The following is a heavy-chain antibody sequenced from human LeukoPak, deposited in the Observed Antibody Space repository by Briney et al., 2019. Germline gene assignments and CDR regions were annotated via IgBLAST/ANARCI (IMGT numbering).Heavy chain of an antibody. V-gene: IGHV1-8*02. CDR3: ARKGPRSGSYYA. CDR2: MNPNSGNT. J-gene: IGHJ1*01. CDR1: GYTFTIYG. D-gene: IGHD1-26*01. Sequence: ASVTVSFKASGYTFTIYGINWVRQATGQGLEWMGWMNPNSGNTGYAQKFQGRVTMTRNTSISTAYMELSSLRSEDTAVYYCARKGPRSGSYYAWGQGTLVTVSS.